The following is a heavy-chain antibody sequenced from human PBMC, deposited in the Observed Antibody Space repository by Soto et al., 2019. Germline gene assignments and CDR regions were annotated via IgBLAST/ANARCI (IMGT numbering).Heavy chain of an antibody. V-gene: IGHV3-9*01. CDR1: GFTFDDYA. CDR2: ISWNSGSI. J-gene: IGHJ4*02. Sequence: EVQLVESGGGLVQPGRSLRLSCAASGFTFDDYAMHWVRQAPGKGLEWVSGISWNSGSIGYADSVKGRFTISRDNAKNSLFLQINSLRAEDTALFYCAKVNKGGSFDYWGQGTLVTVSS. CDR3: AKVNKGGSFDY. D-gene: IGHD2-15*01.